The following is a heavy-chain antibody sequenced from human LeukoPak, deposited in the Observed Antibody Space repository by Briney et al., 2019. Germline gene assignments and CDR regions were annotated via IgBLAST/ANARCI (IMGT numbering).Heavy chain of an antibody. D-gene: IGHD4-11*01. J-gene: IGHJ4*02. CDR2: IYYSGST. CDR3: AREQHSTFDS. Sequence: SETLSLTCTVSGGSISSYYWSWIRQPPGKGLEWIGYIYYSGSTNYNPSLKSRVTISVDTSKNQFSLKLNSVTFEDTAVYFCAREQHSTFDSWGQGTLVTVSS. CDR1: GGSISSYY. V-gene: IGHV4-59*12.